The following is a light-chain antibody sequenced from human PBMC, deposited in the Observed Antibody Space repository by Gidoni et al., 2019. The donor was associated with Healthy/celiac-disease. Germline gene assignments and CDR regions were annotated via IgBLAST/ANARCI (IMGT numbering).Light chain of an antibody. Sequence: EIVMTQSPATLSVSPGERATLSCRASQSVSSNLAWYHQKPGQAPRLLIYGASTRATGIPARCSGSGSGTEFTLTISSLQSEDFAVYYCQQYNNWPITFGQGTRLEIK. J-gene: IGKJ5*01. CDR1: QSVSSN. CDR3: QQYNNWPIT. V-gene: IGKV3-15*01. CDR2: GAS.